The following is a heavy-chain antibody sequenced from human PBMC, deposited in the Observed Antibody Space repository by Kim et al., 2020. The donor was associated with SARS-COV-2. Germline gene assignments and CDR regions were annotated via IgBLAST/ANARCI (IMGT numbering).Heavy chain of an antibody. V-gene: IGHV3-21*06. Sequence: GGSLRLSCAASGFIFSSYAMNWVRQAPGKGLEWVSSISASGGYIHYADSVKGRFTISRDDAKDSLYLQMNSLRAEDTAVYYCARYIDYDFDFWGRGTLGPVFS. J-gene: IGHJ4*02. D-gene: IGHD4-17*01. CDR2: ISASGGYI. CDR1: GFIFSSYA. CDR3: ARYIDYDFDF.